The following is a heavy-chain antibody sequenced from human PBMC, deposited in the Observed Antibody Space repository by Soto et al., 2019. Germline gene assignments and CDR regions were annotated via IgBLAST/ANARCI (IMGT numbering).Heavy chain of an antibody. CDR1: GYDFFNYG. CDR3: ARRTLGSSIGIGDD. CDR2: IAGDDGNT. J-gene: IGHJ4*02. V-gene: IGHV1-18*01. Sequence: QVQLVQSGGEVKKPGASLKVSCKASGYDFFNYGISWVRQAPGQGLEWMGCIAGDDGNTDYAQDLLGRVTMTTDTSTNTAYMELRGLTSDDTAIYYCARRTLGSSIGIGDDWGQGVLVTVSS. D-gene: IGHD1-1*01.